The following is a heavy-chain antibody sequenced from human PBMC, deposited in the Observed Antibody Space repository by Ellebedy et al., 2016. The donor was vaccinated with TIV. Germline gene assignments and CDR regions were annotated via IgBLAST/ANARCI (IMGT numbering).Heavy chain of an antibody. D-gene: IGHD4-17*01. CDR3: ATAQNDYGDEIWDYYGMDV. CDR1: GFTFSSYW. Sequence: GESLKISCAASGFTFSSYWMHWVRQAPGKGLVWVSRINSDGSSTSYADSVKGRFTISRDNAKNTLYLQMNSLRAEDTAVYYCATAQNDYGDEIWDYYGMDVWGQGTTVTVSS. V-gene: IGHV3-74*01. J-gene: IGHJ6*02. CDR2: INSDGSST.